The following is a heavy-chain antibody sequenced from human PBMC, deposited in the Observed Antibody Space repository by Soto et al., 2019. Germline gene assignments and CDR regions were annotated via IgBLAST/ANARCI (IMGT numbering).Heavy chain of an antibody. D-gene: IGHD2-21*02. V-gene: IGHV4-31*03. CDR3: ARVCGGDCHYAMDV. Sequence: QVQLQESGPGLVKPSQTLSLTCTVSGGSISSGGYYWSWIRQDLGKGMEWIGYVYYSGSTYYNPSLKRRVTISVDTSKTQFSLKLSSVTAADTAVYYCARVCGGDCHYAMDVWGQGTTVTVSS. J-gene: IGHJ6*02. CDR1: GGSISSGGYY. CDR2: VYYSGST.